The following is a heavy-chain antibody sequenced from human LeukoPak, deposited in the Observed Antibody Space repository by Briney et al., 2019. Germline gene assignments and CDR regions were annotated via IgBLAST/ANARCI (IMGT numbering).Heavy chain of an antibody. V-gene: IGHV4-34*01. CDR2: IYYSGST. Sequence: PSETLSLTCAVYGGSFSGYYWGWIRQPPGKGLEWIGSIYYSGSTYYNPSLKNRVTISVDTSKNQFSLKLSSVTAADTAVYYCATQTTDREGYFDYWGQGTLVTVSS. D-gene: IGHD4-17*01. CDR1: GGSFSGYY. CDR3: ATQTTDREGYFDY. J-gene: IGHJ4*02.